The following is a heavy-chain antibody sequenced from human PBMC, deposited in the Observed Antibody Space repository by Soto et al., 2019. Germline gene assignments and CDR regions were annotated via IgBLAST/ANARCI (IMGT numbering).Heavy chain of an antibody. V-gene: IGHV3-21*01. CDR1: GFTFSSYS. D-gene: IGHD5-12*01. J-gene: IGHJ6*02. CDR3: ARDSGYDAYGGRYYYYGMDV. CDR2: ISSSSSYI. Sequence: GGSLRLSCAASGFTFSSYSMNWVRQAPGKGLEWVSSISSSSSYIYHAASVKGRFTISRDNAKNSLYLQMNSLRAEDTAVYYCARDSGYDAYGGRYYYYGMDVWGQGTTLTVSS.